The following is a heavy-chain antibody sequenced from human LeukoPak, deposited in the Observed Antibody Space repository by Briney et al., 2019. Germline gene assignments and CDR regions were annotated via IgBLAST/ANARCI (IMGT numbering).Heavy chain of an antibody. CDR2: IYPGDSDT. Sequence: GESLKISCKGSGYSFTSYWIGWVRQMPGKGLEWMGIIYPGDSDTRYSPSFQGQVTISADKSISTAYLQWSSLKASDTAVYYCARLRGIAVAGTWFDYWGQGTLVTVSS. D-gene: IGHD6-19*01. V-gene: IGHV5-51*01. CDR3: ARLRGIAVAGTWFDY. CDR1: GYSFTSYW. J-gene: IGHJ4*02.